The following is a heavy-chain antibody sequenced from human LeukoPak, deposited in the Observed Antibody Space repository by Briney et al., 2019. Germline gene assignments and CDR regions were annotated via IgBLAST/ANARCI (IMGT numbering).Heavy chain of an antibody. CDR3: AYTPVGATPRYFDY. CDR1: GGTFSNHA. CDR2: IIPIFGTA. V-gene: IGHV1-69*13. D-gene: IGHD1-26*01. J-gene: IGHJ4*02. Sequence: ASVKVSCKASGGTFSNHAVSWVRQAPGQGLEWMGGIIPIFGTANYAQKFQGRVTITADESTSTAYMELSSLRSEDTAVYYCAYTPVGATPRYFDYWGQGTLVTVSS.